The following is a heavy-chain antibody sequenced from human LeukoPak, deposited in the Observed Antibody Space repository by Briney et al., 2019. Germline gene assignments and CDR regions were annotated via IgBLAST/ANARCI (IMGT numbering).Heavy chain of an antibody. V-gene: IGHV4-34*01. D-gene: IGHD1-26*01. J-gene: IGHJ4*02. CDR1: GGSFSGYY. Sequence: SETLPLTCAVYGGSFSGYYWSWLRQPPGKGLEWIGEINHSGSTNYTPSLKSRVTISVDTSKNQFSLKPSSVTAADKSVYYCARAGASAYWGQRTPGTVSS. CDR3: ARAGASAY. CDR2: INHSGST.